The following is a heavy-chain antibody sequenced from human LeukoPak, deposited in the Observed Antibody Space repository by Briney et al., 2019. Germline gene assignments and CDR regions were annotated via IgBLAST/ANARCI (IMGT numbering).Heavy chain of an antibody. Sequence: SETLSLTCTVSGGSVSSYYWSWVRQPPGEGLEWIAYVYNSGSTNYNPSLKSRVTISVDRSTNQFSLKMNSVTAADTAVYYCVRDWDGFNFDIWGQGTMVTVSS. D-gene: IGHD1-26*01. V-gene: IGHV4-59*02. CDR3: VRDWDGFNFDI. J-gene: IGHJ3*02. CDR2: VYNSGST. CDR1: GGSVSSYY.